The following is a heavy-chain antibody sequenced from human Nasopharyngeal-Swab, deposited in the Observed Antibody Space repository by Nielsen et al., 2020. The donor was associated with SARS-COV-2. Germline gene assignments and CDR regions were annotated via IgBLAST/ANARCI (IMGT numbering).Heavy chain of an antibody. CDR3: ARDQIYKLVDP. CDR2: INGDGTSA. J-gene: IGHJ5*02. Sequence: ETLSLTCAASGFAFNTYWMHWVRQAPGKGLVWVSHINGDGTSATYTDSVKGRFSISGDNAKNMVYLHMSSLRDEDTGVYFCARDQIYKLVDPWGQGTLVTVSS. V-gene: IGHV3-74*01. D-gene: IGHD5-24*01. CDR1: GFAFNTYW.